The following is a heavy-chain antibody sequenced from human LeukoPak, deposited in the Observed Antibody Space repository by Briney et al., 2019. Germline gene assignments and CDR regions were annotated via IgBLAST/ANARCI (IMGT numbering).Heavy chain of an antibody. CDR1: GGSISSGGYF. J-gene: IGHJ4*02. V-gene: IGHV4-31*03. D-gene: IGHD2-8*02. CDR2: IYYTGST. CDR3: ARERFAGGYRYLYY. Sequence: SQTLSLTCTVSGGSISSGGYFWNWIRQHPGRGLEWIGSIYYTGSTSYYPSLKSRLTISIATSKNQFSPRLNSVIAADTAVYYCARERFAGGYRYLYYWGQGTLVTVSS.